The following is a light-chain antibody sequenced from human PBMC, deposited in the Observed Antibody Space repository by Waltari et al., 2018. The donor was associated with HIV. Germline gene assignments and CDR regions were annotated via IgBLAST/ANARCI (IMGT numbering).Light chain of an antibody. Sequence: QSALTQPASVSGSPGQSITISCTGTSSDVGGYNLVSWYQQHPGKAPKLMIYEVSKRPSGVSNRFSGSKSGNTASLTISGLQAEDDADYYGCAYAGSTTYVIFGGGTKLTVL. V-gene: IGLV2-23*02. CDR3: CAYAGSTTYVI. CDR1: SSDVGGYNL. CDR2: EVS. J-gene: IGLJ2*01.